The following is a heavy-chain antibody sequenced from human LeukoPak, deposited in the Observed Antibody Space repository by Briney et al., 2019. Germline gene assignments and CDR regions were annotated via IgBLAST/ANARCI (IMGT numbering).Heavy chain of an antibody. V-gene: IGHV3-23*01. Sequence: HSGGSLRLSCAASGFTFSSYAMSWVRQAPGKGLEWVSLISGSGGSTYYADSVKGRFTISRDNSKNTLSLQINSLRAEDTAVFYCAKVRTGGGGYTYGVDYWGQGTLVTVSS. J-gene: IGHJ4*02. CDR1: GFTFSSYA. D-gene: IGHD5-18*01. CDR2: ISGSGGST. CDR3: AKVRTGGGGYTYGVDY.